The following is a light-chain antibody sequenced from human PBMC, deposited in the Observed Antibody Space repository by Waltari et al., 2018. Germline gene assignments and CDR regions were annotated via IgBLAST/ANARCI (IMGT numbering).Light chain of an antibody. Sequence: QSALTQPASVSGSPGQSITISCTGTSSVIGRYNDVSWYQQLPGKAPKLIIYDVTKGPSGVSNRVSGSKSGATASLTISGLQAEDEADYYCGLYTSSSTWVFGGGTKVTVL. CDR3: GLYTSSSTWV. V-gene: IGLV2-14*03. CDR2: DVT. J-gene: IGLJ3*02. CDR1: SSVIGRYND.